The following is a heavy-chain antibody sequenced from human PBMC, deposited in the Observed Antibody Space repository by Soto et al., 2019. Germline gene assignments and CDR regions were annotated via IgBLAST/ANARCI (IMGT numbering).Heavy chain of an antibody. Sequence: EERLSESGGGLIQPGGSLRLSCAASGFSFSHYALSWVRQAPGKGLEWDSESSSDGGSTSYPASVRVRCIISRDRTNEPLYWQMSTLRLADTDVYFCARERTLSSIAQRYFELWGRGTLVTVSS. V-gene: IGHV3-23*01. CDR2: SSSDGGST. CDR1: GFSFSHYA. J-gene: IGHJ2*01. CDR3: ARERTLSSIAQRYFEL. D-gene: IGHD3-16*01.